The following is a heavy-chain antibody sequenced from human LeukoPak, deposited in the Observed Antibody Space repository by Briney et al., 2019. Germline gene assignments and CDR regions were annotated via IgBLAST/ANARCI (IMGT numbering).Heavy chain of an antibody. Sequence: ASVKVSCKASGYTFTAYYIHWVRHAPGQGLEWMGWINPTTRGTNYAQKLQGRVTMTGDTSISTVYMELSRLTSDDTAVYYCAGLYYDINHSFDYWGQGPLVTVSS. D-gene: IGHD3-22*01. CDR2: INPTTRGT. V-gene: IGHV1-2*02. CDR1: GYTFTAYY. J-gene: IGHJ4*02. CDR3: AGLYYDINHSFDY.